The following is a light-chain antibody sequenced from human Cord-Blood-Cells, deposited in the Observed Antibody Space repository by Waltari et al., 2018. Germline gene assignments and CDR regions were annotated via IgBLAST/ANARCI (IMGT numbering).Light chain of an antibody. Sequence: QSALTQPASVSGSPGQSITISCTDTSSDVGRYNLFSWYQQHPCKAPKPMIYEGCKRPSGVSNRFSGSKSGNTASLTISGLQAEDEADYYCCSYAGSSTFGVFGGGTKLTVL. CDR3: CSYAGSSTFGV. V-gene: IGLV2-23*03. J-gene: IGLJ3*02. CDR1: SSDVGRYNL. CDR2: EGC.